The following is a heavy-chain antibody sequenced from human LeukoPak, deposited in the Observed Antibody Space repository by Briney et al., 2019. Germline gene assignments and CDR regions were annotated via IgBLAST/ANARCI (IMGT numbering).Heavy chain of an antibody. CDR3: ARVVGAISRLDY. CDR2: INPSGGST. CDR1: GYTFTSYY. Sequence: ASVKVSCKASGYTFTSYYMHWVREAPGQGLEWMGIINPSGGSTSYAQKLQGRVTMTGDTSTSTVYMELSSLRSEDTAVYYCARVVGAISRLDYWGQGTLVTIS. J-gene: IGHJ4*02. D-gene: IGHD1-26*01. V-gene: IGHV1-46*03.